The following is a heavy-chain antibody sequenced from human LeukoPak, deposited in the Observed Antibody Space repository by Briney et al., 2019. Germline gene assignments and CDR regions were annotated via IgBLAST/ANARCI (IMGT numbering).Heavy chain of an antibody. J-gene: IGHJ4*02. CDR3: AKVNYYEPYF. D-gene: IGHD3-22*01. V-gene: IGHV3-23*01. CDR2: IHSTTGGS. CDR1: GFPFSSYS. Sequence: PGGSLRLSCAASGFPFSSYSMTWVRHAPRKGLGWVSTIHSTTGGSYYADSVRGRFIISRDNSQNTLYLQLNSLRADDTAVYYCAKVNYYEPYFWGQGTLVTVSS.